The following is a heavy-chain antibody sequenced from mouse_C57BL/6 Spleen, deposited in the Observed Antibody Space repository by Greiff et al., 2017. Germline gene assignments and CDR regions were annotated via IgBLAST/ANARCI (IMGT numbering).Heavy chain of an antibody. CDR1: GFTFSDYG. V-gene: IGHV5-17*01. CDR3: EKVYYGNYHYFDY. CDR2: ISSGSSTI. J-gene: IGHJ2*01. Sequence: EVKLVESGGGLVKPGGSLKLSCAASGFTFSDYGMHWVRQAPEKGLEWVAYISSGSSTIYYADTVKGRFTISRDNAKNTLFLQMTSLRSEDTAMYYCEKVYYGNYHYFDYWGQGTTLTVSS. D-gene: IGHD2-1*01.